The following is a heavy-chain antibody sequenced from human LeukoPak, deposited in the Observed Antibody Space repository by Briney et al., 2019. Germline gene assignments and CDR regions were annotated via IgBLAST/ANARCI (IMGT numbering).Heavy chain of an antibody. CDR3: ARSPGWFDP. CDR1: GGSISSSSYY. Sequence: SETLSLTCTVPGGSISSSSYYWGWIRQPPGKGLEWIGSIYYSGSTYYNPSLKSRVTISVDTSKNQSSLKLSSVTAADTAVYYCARSPGWFDPWGQGTLVTVSS. V-gene: IGHV4-39*01. J-gene: IGHJ5*02. CDR2: IYYSGST.